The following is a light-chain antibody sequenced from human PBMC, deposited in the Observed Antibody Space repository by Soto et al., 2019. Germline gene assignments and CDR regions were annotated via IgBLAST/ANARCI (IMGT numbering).Light chain of an antibody. J-gene: IGKJ5*01. CDR2: DAS. CDR1: QSVSSY. CDR3: QQRGNWPIT. V-gene: IGKV3-11*01. Sequence: EIVLTQSPATLSLSPGERATLSCRASQSVSSYLAWYQQRPGQAPRLLIYDASNRATGIPARFSASGSGTDFTLTISSLEPEDFAVYYCQQRGNWPITFGQGTRLEIK.